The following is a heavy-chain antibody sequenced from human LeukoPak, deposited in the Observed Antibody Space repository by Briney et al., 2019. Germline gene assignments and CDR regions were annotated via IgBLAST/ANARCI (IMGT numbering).Heavy chain of an antibody. V-gene: IGHV3-66*02. J-gene: IGHJ4*02. D-gene: IGHD3-16*01. CDR1: GFTVSNNY. CDR2: IYSGDNT. CDR3: AGRRVLDASFDY. Sequence: GGSLRLSCAASGFTVSNNYMSWVRQAPGKGLEWVSVIYSGDNTYYVESVKGRFTISRDNSKNTLVLQMNRLRAEDTAVYYCAGRRVLDASFDYWGQGTLVTVSS.